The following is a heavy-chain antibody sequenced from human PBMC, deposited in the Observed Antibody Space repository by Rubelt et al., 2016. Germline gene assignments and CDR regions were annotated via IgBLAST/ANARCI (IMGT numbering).Heavy chain of an antibody. CDR2: ISAYNGKT. CDR3: ARDYSSSWAFDY. J-gene: IGHJ4*02. CDR1: GYTFTSYG. Sequence: QVQLVQSGAEVKKPGASVKVSCKASGYTFTSYGISWVRQAPGQGLEWMGWISAYNGKTNYAQKLQGRVTMTTDTSTGTAYMGLRSLGSDETAVYYCARDYSSSWAFDYWGQGTLVTVSS. D-gene: IGHD6-13*01. V-gene: IGHV1-18*01.